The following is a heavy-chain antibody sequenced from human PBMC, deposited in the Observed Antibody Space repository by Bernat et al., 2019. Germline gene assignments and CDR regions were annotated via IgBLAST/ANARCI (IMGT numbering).Heavy chain of an antibody. V-gene: IGHV3-48*01. CDR3: ARELWLGIEAVGVDY. CDR1: RFTFSNYS. CDR2: ISSSSSTI. J-gene: IGHJ4*02. D-gene: IGHD1-26*01. Sequence: VQLVESGGGVVQPGGSLRLSCAASRFTFSNYSMNWVRQAPGKGLEWVSYISSSSSTIYYADSVKGRFTVSRDNAKNSLYLQMNSLRAEDTAVYYCARELWLGIEAVGVDYWGQGTLVTVSS.